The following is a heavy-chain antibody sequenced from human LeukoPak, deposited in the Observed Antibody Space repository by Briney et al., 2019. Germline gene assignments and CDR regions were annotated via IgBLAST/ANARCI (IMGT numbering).Heavy chain of an antibody. Sequence: PGGSLRLSCAASGFTFSTYAMNWVRQAPGKGLEWVSCISKSSDYIKYADSVRGRFTISRDNAKNSLYLQMSSLRAEDTAVYYCARGSGSSLAIDYWGQGTLVTVSS. D-gene: IGHD1-26*01. CDR3: ARGSGSSLAIDY. CDR2: ISKSSDYI. V-gene: IGHV3-21*01. CDR1: GFTFSTYA. J-gene: IGHJ4*02.